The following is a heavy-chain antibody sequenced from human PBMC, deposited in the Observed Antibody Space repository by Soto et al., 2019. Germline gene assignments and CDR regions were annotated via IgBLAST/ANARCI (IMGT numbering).Heavy chain of an antibody. CDR2: MYHSGST. D-gene: IGHD6-19*01. Sequence: QVQLQESGPGLVKPSGTLSLTCAVSGGSISSDYWWTWVRQPPGKGLEWIAEMYHSGSTNYNPSLKSRVTISVDKSTNQISLKLSSVTAADTAVYYCARVLSSGWSRFDYWGQGTLVTVSS. V-gene: IGHV4-4*02. CDR3: ARVLSSGWSRFDY. J-gene: IGHJ4*02. CDR1: GGSISSDYW.